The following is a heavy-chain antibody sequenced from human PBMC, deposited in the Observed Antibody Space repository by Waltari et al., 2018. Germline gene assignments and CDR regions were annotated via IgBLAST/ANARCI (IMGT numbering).Heavy chain of an antibody. CDR3: ARGSAPSVDYYYMDV. V-gene: IGHV1-46*01. D-gene: IGHD6-25*01. J-gene: IGHJ6*03. CDR2: SNPSGGST. CDR1: GYTFTSYY. Sequence: QVQLVQSGAEVKKPGASVKVSCKASGYTFTSYYMHWVRQAPGQGLEWMGISNPSGGSTSYAQKFQGRVTMTRDTSTSTVYMELSSLRSEDTAVYYCARGSAPSVDYYYMDVWGKGTTVTVSS.